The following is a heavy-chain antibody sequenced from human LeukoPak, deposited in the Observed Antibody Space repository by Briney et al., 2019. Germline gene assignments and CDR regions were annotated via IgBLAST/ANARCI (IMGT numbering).Heavy chain of an antibody. Sequence: SETLSLTCAVYGGSFSGYHWSWIRQPPGKGLEWIGEINHSGSTNYNPSLKSRVTISVDTSKNQFSLKLSSVTAADTAVYYCARHRVYYYDSSGYYNYWGQGTLVTVSS. V-gene: IGHV4-34*01. CDR1: GGSFSGYH. J-gene: IGHJ4*02. D-gene: IGHD3-22*01. CDR3: ARHRVYYYDSSGYYNY. CDR2: INHSGST.